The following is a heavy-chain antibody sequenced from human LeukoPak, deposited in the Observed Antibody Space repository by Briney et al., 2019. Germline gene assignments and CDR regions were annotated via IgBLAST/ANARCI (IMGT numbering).Heavy chain of an antibody. Sequence: QPGGSLRLSCAASGFTVSSNYMSWVRQAPGKGLEWVSVIYSGGSTYYADSAKGRFTISRDNSKNTLYLQMNSLRAEDTAVYYCAREVSRGAAGTPYDYWGQGTLVTVSS. V-gene: IGHV3-66*01. D-gene: IGHD6-13*01. CDR2: IYSGGST. J-gene: IGHJ4*02. CDR3: AREVSRGAAGTPYDY. CDR1: GFTVSSNY.